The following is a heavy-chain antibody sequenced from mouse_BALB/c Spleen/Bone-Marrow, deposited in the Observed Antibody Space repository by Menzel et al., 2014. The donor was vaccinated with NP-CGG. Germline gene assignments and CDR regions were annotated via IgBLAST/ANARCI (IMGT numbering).Heavy chain of an antibody. D-gene: IGHD2-4*01. CDR3: ARDSFLITRALNY. V-gene: IGHV2-6-7*01. J-gene: IGHJ4*01. CDR1: GFSLTGYG. CDR2: IWGDGST. Sequence: VKVVESGPGLVAPSQSLSITCTVSGFSLTGYGVSWVRQPPGKGLEWLGMIWGDGSTDYNSALKSRLSINKDNSKSQVFLKTNSLQTDDTARYYCARDSFLITRALNYWGQGTSVTVSS.